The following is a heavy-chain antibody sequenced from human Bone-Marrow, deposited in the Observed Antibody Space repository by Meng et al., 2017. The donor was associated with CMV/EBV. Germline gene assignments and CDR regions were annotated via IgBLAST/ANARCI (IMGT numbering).Heavy chain of an antibody. CDR1: GGSISSSSYY. D-gene: IGHD2-2*01. CDR2: IYYSGST. Sequence: SETLSLTCTVSGGSISSSSYYWGWIRQPPGKGLEWIGYIYYSGSTNYNPSLKSRVTISVDTSKNQFSLKLSSVTAADTAMYYCARAFFSTTSCYWFSYYYGMDVWGQGTTVTVSS. V-gene: IGHV4-61*05. J-gene: IGHJ6*02. CDR3: ARAFFSTTSCYWFSYYYGMDV.